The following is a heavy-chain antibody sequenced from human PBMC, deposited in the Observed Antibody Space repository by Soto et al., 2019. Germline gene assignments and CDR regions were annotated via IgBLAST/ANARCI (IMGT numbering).Heavy chain of an antibody. V-gene: IGHV3-15*01. J-gene: IGHJ4*02. CDR1: GFTFSNAW. Sequence: GGSLRLSCAASGFTFSNAWMSWVRQAPGKGLEWVGRIKSKTDGGTTDYAAPVKGRFTISRDDSKNTLYLQMNSLKTEDTAVYYCTTPYIVVVVAAISVWGQGTLVTVSS. CDR3: TTPYIVVVVAAISV. D-gene: IGHD2-15*01. CDR2: IKSKTDGGTT.